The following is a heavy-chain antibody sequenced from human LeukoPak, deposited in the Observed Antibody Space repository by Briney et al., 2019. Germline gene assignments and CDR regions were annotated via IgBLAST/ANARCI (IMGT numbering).Heavy chain of an antibody. V-gene: IGHV3-33*01. CDR3: AREGQGVGSFDY. CDR1: GFTFSSYG. Sequence: PGRSLRLSCAASGFTFSSYGMHWVRQAPGKGLEWVAVIWYDGSNKYYADSVKGRFTISRDNSKNTLYLQMNSLRAEDTAVYYCAREGQGVGSFDYWGQGTLVTVSS. D-gene: IGHD2-15*01. CDR2: IWYDGSNK. J-gene: IGHJ4*02.